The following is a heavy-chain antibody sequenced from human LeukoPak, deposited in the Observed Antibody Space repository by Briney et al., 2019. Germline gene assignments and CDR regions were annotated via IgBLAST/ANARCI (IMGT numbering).Heavy chain of an antibody. V-gene: IGHV4-59*01. Sequence: SETLSLACTVSGGAITGYYWSWIRQPPGKGLEWIGYIYYSGSTNYNPSLKSRVTMSVDTSKKQFSLKLSSVTAADTAVYYCARGRPPHDYGTLFDYWGQGTLVTVSS. CDR3: ARGRPPHDYGTLFDY. CDR1: GGAITGYY. CDR2: IYYSGST. J-gene: IGHJ4*02. D-gene: IGHD4-17*01.